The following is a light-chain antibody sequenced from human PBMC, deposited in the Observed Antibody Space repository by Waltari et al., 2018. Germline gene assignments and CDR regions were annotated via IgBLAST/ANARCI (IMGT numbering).Light chain of an antibody. CDR1: QGIGNY. J-gene: IGKJ4*01. CDR3: QKYNSVPLT. V-gene: IGKV1-27*01. CDR2: GAS. Sequence: DIQMTQSPSSLSAAVGDRVTITCRARQGIGNYLAWYQQKPGQAPKLLIYGASTLQSGVPSRFSGSGSGTDFTLTISRLQPEDVATYYCQKYNSVPLTFGGGTKVEIK.